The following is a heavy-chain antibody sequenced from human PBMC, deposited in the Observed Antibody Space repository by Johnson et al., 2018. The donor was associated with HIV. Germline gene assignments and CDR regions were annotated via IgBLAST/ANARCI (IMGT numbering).Heavy chain of an antibody. D-gene: IGHD2-2*03. V-gene: IGHV3-53*01. CDR3: AKDYLPDGCCAFDI. CDR2: IYTAGGA. CDR1: GFSVTSNY. Sequence: VQLVESGGGLIQPGGSLTLSCVASGFSVTSNYMGWVRQAPGKGLEWVSIIYTAGGAYYADSVMGRFSISRDISNNTLYLQMSSLRVEDTALYYCAKDYLPDGCCAFDIWGQGTMVTVSS. J-gene: IGHJ3*02.